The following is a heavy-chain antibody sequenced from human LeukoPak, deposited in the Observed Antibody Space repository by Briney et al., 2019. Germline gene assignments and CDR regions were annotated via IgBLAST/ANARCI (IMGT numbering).Heavy chain of an antibody. V-gene: IGHV1-69*04. Sequence: ASVNVSCKASGGTFSSYAISWVRQAPGQGLEWMGRIIPILGIANYAQKFQGRVTITADKSTSTAYMELSSLRSEDTAVYYCARERVAVAGTDYYGMDVWGQGTTVTVSS. CDR3: ARERVAVAGTDYYGMDV. J-gene: IGHJ6*02. D-gene: IGHD6-19*01. CDR2: IIPILGIA. CDR1: GGTFSSYA.